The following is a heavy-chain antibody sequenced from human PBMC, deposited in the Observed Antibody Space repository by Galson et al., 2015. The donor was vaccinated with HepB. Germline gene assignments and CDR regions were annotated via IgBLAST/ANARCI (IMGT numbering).Heavy chain of an antibody. V-gene: IGHV1-2*02. CDR2: INPNSGGT. D-gene: IGHD5-18*01. CDR3: AREGVGDGQLWHDY. J-gene: IGHJ4*02. CDR1: GYTFTGYY. Sequence: SVKVSCKASGYTFTGYYIHWVRQAPGQGLEWMGWINPNSGGTNYAQKFQGRVTMTRDTSISTAYMELSRLRSDDTAVYYCAREGVGDGQLWHDYWGQGTLVTVSS.